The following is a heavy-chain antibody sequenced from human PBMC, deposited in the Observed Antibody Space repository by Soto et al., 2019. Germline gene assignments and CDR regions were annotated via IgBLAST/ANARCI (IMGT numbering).Heavy chain of an antibody. CDR2: ISAYNGNT. V-gene: IGHV1-18*01. CDR3: ARDPPPPDY. Sequence: QVQLVQSGAEVKKPGASVKVSCKASGYTFASYAISWIRQAPGQGLEWMGWISAYNGNTNYAQKRQGRVTMTTDTAASTAYMALRSLRSDDTAVYYCARDPPPPDYWGQGALVTVSS. CDR1: GYTFASYA. J-gene: IGHJ4*02.